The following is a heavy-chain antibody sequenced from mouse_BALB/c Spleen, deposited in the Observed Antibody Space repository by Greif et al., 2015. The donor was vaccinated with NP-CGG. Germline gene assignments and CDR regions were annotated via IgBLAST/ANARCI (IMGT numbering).Heavy chain of an antibody. CDR3: AREGVITTVVATDNYAMDY. J-gene: IGHJ4*01. V-gene: IGHV1-54*01. Sequence: VQLQQSGAELVRPGTSVKVSCKASGYAFTNYLIEWVKQRPGQGLEWVGVINPGSGGTNYNEKFKGKATLTADKSSSTAYMQLSSLTSDDSAVYFCAREGVITTVVATDNYAMDYWGQGTSVTVSS. CDR1: GYAFTNYL. CDR2: INPGSGGT. D-gene: IGHD1-1*01.